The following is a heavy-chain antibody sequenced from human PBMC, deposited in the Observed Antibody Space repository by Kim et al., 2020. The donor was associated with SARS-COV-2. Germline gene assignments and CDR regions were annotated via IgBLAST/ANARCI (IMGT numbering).Heavy chain of an antibody. CDR3: ARHGGLDNWFDP. CDR1: GGSISSSSYY. CDR2: IYYSGST. J-gene: IGHJ5*02. V-gene: IGHV4-39*01. D-gene: IGHD3-16*01. Sequence: SETLSLTCTVSGGSISSSSYYWGWIRQPPGKGLEWIGSIYYSGSTYYNPSLKSRVTISVDTSKNQFSLKLSSVTAADTAVYYCARHGGLDNWFDPWGQGT.